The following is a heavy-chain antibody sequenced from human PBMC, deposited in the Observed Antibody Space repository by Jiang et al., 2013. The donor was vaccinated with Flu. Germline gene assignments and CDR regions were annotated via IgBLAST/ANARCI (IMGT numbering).Heavy chain of an antibody. V-gene: IGHV5-51*03. CDR1: GYSFTSYW. CDR3: ARANMVRGVIKEADY. J-gene: IGHJ4*02. Sequence: GAEVKKPGESLKISCKGSGYSFTSYWIGWVRQMPGKGLEWMGIIYPGDSDTRYSPSFQGQVTISADKSISTAYLQWSSLKASDTAMYYCARANMVRGVIKEADYWGQGTLVTVSS. D-gene: IGHD3-10*01. CDR2: IYPGDSDT.